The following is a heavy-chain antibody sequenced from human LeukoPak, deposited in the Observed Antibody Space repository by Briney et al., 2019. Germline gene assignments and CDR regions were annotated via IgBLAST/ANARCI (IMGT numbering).Heavy chain of an antibody. Sequence: GGSLRLSCAASGFTFSSYEMNWVRQAPAKGLEWVSYISSSGSTIYYADSVKGRFTISRDNAKNSLYLQMNSMRAEDTAVYYCARGGMGLSYCSGGSCYVREKAGAAGYWSQGTLLTVSS. CDR1: GFTFSSYE. V-gene: IGHV3-48*03. CDR2: ISSSGSTI. CDR3: ARGGMGLSYCSGGSCYVREKAGAAGY. J-gene: IGHJ4*02. D-gene: IGHD2-15*01.